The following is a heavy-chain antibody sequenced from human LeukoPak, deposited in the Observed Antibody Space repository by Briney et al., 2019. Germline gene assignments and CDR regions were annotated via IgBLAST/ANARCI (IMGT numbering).Heavy chain of an antibody. V-gene: IGHV3-23*01. CDR1: GFTFSSYA. Sequence: SGGSLRLSCAASGFTFSSYAMSWVRQAPGKGLEWVSAISGSGGSTYYADSVKGRFTISRDNAKNSLYLQMNSLRAEDTAVYYCARAVRGYSYGVHPPLFDYWGQGTLVTVSS. D-gene: IGHD5-18*01. J-gene: IGHJ4*02. CDR2: ISGSGGST. CDR3: ARAVRGYSYGVHPPLFDY.